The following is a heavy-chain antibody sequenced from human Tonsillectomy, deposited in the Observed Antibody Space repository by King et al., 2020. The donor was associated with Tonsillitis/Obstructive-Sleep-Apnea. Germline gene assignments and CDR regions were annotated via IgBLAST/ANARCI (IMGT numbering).Heavy chain of an antibody. J-gene: IGHJ4*02. CDR3: AKIYHYDILTGYPFDY. Sequence: VQLVESGGDLVQPGGSLRLSCAASGFTFSTYALSWVRQAPGKGLEWVSAISGSGGSTSYADSVKGRFTISRDNSKNTLCLQMDSLRAEDTAIYYCAKIYHYDILTGYPFDYWGQGTLVTVSS. CDR2: ISGSGGST. V-gene: IGHV3-23*04. CDR1: GFTFSTYA. D-gene: IGHD3-9*01.